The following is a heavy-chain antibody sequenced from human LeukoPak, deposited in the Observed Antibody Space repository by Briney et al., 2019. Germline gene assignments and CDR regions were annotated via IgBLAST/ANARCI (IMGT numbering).Heavy chain of an antibody. J-gene: IGHJ4*02. V-gene: IGHV1-69*04. CDR3: AREAGGAASVVIDY. D-gene: IGHD6-13*01. CDR1: GGTFSSCA. CDR2: IIPILGIA. Sequence: SVKVSCKASGGTFSSCAINWVRQAPGQGLEWMGRIIPILGIANYAQKFQGRVTITADKSTSTAYMELSSLRSEDTAVYYCAREAGGAASVVIDYWGQGTLVTVSS.